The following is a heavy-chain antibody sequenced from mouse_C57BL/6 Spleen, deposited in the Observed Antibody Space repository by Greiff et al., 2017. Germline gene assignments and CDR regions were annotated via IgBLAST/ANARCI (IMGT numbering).Heavy chain of an antibody. Sequence: QVQLKQSGAELMKPGASVKLSCTATGYTFTGYWIEWVKQRPGHGLEWIGELLPGSGSTNYNEKFKGKATFTADTTSNTAYMQLSSLTTENSAISYCARWAAQAPFAYWGQGTLVTVSA. CDR1: GYTFTGYW. D-gene: IGHD3-2*02. CDR3: ARWAAQAPFAY. V-gene: IGHV1-9*01. J-gene: IGHJ3*01. CDR2: LLPGSGST.